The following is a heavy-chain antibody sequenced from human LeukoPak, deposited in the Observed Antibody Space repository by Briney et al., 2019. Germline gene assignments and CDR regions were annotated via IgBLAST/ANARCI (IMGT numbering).Heavy chain of an antibody. J-gene: IGHJ4*02. Sequence: SETLSLTRAVSGGSISTYYWSWIRQPPGKGLDYIGYIYYTGSTNYNPSLKSRVTISVDMSKNQFSLQLRSVTAADTAVYYCARSWYYDSGSFDYWGQGTLVTVSS. CDR1: GGSISTYY. CDR3: ARSWYYDSGSFDY. CDR2: IYYTGST. V-gene: IGHV4-59*01. D-gene: IGHD3-10*01.